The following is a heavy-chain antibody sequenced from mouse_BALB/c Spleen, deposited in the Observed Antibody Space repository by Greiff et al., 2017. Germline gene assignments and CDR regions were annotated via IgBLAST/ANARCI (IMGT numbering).Heavy chain of an antibody. V-gene: IGHV1-7*01. D-gene: IGHD2-4*01. CDR2: INPSAGYT. J-gene: IGHJ3*01. Sequence: QVQLQQSGAELAKPGASVKMSCKASGYTFTSYWMHWVKQRPGQGLEWIGYINPSAGYTEYNQKFKDKATLTADKSSSTAYMQLSSLTSEDSAVYYCARISTMITTGLAYWGQGTLVTVSA. CDR1: GYTFTSYW. CDR3: ARISTMITTGLAY.